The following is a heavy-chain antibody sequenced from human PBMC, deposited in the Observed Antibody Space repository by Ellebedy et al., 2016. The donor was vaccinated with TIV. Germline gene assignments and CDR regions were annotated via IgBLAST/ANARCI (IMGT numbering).Heavy chain of an antibody. CDR2: IYKDGGT. CDR3: ARDPGGGGNYGDNWFDP. Sequence: PGGSLRLSCAASGFTVNSYFMTWVRQAPGKGLEWVSIIYKDGGTNYTDSVLGRLTISRDNSENTLYLQMDSLRAEDTAVYSCARDPGGGGNYGDNWFDPWGQGTLVTVSS. D-gene: IGHD4-17*01. V-gene: IGHV3-66*01. J-gene: IGHJ5*02. CDR1: GFTVNSYF.